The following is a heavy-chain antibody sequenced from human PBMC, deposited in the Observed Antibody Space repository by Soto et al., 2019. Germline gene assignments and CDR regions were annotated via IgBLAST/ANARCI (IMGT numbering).Heavy chain of an antibody. Sequence: EVQLVESGGGLVQPGGSLRLSCAASGFVLSSYSMSWVRQAPGKGLEWVSYIGTGTRTRYYADSVKGRFTISRDNGKTSLFLQMNSLRAEDMALYYCARSYSYGFGYWGQGTLVTVSS. CDR2: IGTGTRTR. D-gene: IGHD5-18*01. CDR1: GFVLSSYS. CDR3: ARSYSYGFGY. J-gene: IGHJ4*02. V-gene: IGHV3-48*01.